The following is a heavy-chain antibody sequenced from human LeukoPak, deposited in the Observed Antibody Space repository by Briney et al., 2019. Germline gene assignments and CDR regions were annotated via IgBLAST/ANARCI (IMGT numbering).Heavy chain of an antibody. Sequence: ASVKVSCKVSGYTLTELSMHWVRQAPGKGLEWMGGFDPEDGETIYAQKFQGRVTMTEDTSTDTAYMELSSLRSEDTAVYYCVTTGPAYSGSYETLDYWGQGTLVTVSS. V-gene: IGHV1-24*01. D-gene: IGHD1-26*01. J-gene: IGHJ4*02. CDR3: VTTGPAYSGSYETLDY. CDR2: FDPEDGET. CDR1: GYTLTELS.